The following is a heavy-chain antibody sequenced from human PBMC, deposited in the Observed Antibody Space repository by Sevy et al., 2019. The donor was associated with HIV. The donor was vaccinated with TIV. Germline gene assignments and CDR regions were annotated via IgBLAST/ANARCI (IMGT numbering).Heavy chain of an antibody. V-gene: IGHV3-23*01. D-gene: IGHD2-8*01. CDR2: LSFGCGEI. CDR3: AREGCTKPHDY. CDR1: GFTFSKYS. Sequence: GGSLRLSCAASGFTFSKYSMSWVRQPPGKGLEWVSTLSFGCGEINYADSVKGPFTISRDNSKSSVYLQMNNLRPEDTAVYYCAREGCTKPHDYWGQGTLVTVSS. J-gene: IGHJ4*02.